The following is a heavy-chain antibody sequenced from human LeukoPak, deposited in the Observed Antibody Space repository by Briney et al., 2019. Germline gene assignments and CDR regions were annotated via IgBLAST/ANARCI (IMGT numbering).Heavy chain of an antibody. CDR1: GGSISSYY. CDR2: IYYSGST. CDR3: ARESGRAAANWFDP. Sequence: KTSETLSLTCTVSGGSISSYYWSWIRQPPGKGLEWIGYIYYSGSTNYNPSLKSRVTISVDTSKNQFSLKLSSVTAADTTVYYCARESGRAAANWFDPWGQGTLVTVSS. J-gene: IGHJ5*02. D-gene: IGHD2-2*01. V-gene: IGHV4-59*01.